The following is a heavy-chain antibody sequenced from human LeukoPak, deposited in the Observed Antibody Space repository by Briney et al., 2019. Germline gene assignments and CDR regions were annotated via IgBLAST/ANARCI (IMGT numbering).Heavy chain of an antibody. D-gene: IGHD4-17*01. Sequence: SETLSLTCSVSGGSIIGHWWSWIRQPPGKGLEWIGDVFYSGSNNYNPSLKSRLTISLDTSKNQFSLNLRSVTASDTAMYYCARRNTADASIDFWGQGTLVTASS. CDR1: GGSIIGHW. J-gene: IGHJ4*02. CDR2: VFYSGSN. V-gene: IGHV4-59*08. CDR3: ARRNTADASIDF.